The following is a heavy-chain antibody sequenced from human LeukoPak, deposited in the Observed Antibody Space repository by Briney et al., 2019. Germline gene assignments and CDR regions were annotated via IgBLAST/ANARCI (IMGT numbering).Heavy chain of an antibody. J-gene: IGHJ4*02. CDR1: GFTFSSYA. CDR2: ISGSGGST. Sequence: GGSLRLSCAASGFTFSSYAMSWVRQAPGKGLEWVSAISGSGGSTYYADSVEGRFTISRDNSKNTLYLQMNSLRAEDTAVYYCARDPYVPTGMRDWGQGTLVTVSS. D-gene: IGHD1-1*01. CDR3: ARDPYVPTGMRD. V-gene: IGHV3-23*01.